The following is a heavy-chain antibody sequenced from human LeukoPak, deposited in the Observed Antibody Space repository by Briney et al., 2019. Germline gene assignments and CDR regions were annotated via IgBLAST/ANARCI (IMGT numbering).Heavy chain of an antibody. J-gene: IGHJ6*03. D-gene: IGHD2-2*01. V-gene: IGHV1-18*04. Sequence: GASVKVSCKASGYTFSDYYMHWVRQAPGQGLEWMGWISAYNGNTNYAQKLQGRVTMTTDTSTSTAYMELRSLRSDDTAVYYCARLVVPAAMLFYYYYYYMDVWGKGTTVTISS. CDR3: ARLVVPAAMLFYYYYYYMDV. CDR1: GYTFSDYY. CDR2: ISAYNGNT.